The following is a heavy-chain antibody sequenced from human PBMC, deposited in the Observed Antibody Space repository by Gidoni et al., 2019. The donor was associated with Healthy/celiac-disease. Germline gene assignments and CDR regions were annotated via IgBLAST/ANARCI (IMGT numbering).Heavy chain of an antibody. V-gene: IGHV3-21*01. J-gene: IGHJ3*02. D-gene: IGHD4-17*01. CDR3: ARWATVPHAAFDI. CDR1: GFTFRNYS. Sequence: EVQLVESGGGQVKHGGWLRLSCAASGFTFRNYSMNWVRQPPGKGLGCVSSISSSSSYRYYADSVKGRFTISSDNAKTSLYLQMNRLGAEDTAVYYCARWATVPHAAFDIWGRGTMVTVSS. CDR2: ISSSSSYR.